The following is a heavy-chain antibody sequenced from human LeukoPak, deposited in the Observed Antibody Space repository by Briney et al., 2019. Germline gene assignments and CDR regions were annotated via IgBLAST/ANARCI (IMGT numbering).Heavy chain of an antibody. D-gene: IGHD3-22*01. Sequence: ASVKVCCKASGYTFTGYYMHWVRQAPGQGLEWMGWINPNSGGTNYAQKFQGRVTMTRDTSISTAYMELSRLRSDDTAVYYCARGYYDSSGFDAFDIWGQGTMVTVSS. J-gene: IGHJ3*02. CDR3: ARGYYDSSGFDAFDI. V-gene: IGHV1-2*02. CDR2: INPNSGGT. CDR1: GYTFTGYY.